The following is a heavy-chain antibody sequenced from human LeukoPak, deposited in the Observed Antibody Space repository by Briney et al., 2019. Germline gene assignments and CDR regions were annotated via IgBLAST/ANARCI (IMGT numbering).Heavy chain of an antibody. CDR3: ASQSTPVTIFDY. CDR2: IKQDGSEK. D-gene: IGHD4-17*01. V-gene: IGHV3-7*01. J-gene: IGHJ4*02. CDR1: GFTFSSYW. Sequence: GGSLRLSCAASGFTFSSYWMSWVRQAPGKGLEWVANIKQDGSEKYYVDSVKGRFTISRDNAKNSPYLQMNSLRAEDTAVYYCASQSTPVTIFDYWGQGTLVTVSS.